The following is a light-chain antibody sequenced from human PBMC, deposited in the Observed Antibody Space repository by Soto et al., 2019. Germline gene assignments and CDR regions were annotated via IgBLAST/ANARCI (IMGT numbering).Light chain of an antibody. CDR1: QSVTDN. J-gene: IGKJ2*01. Sequence: EIVMTQSPIALSVSPGERATRSCRASQSVTDNLAWYQQRPGQPPRLLIVGVSTRAAGIPARFSGSGSGADFTLTISTLQSEDFAIYYCHQYKNWPYTFGQGTKVDIK. CDR2: GVS. V-gene: IGKV3-15*01. CDR3: HQYKNWPYT.